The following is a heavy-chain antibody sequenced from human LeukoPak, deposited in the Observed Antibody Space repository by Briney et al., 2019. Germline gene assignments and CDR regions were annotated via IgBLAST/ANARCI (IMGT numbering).Heavy chain of an antibody. Sequence: GGSLRLSCEASGFTFSRYAMMWVRQPPGKGLEWISTIIGSGSGAFYADSVTGRFTISRDNSENTTFLQMDNVRADDTALYYCAKGAATGLVDWFDPWGQGTLVSVS. D-gene: IGHD3/OR15-3a*01. CDR3: AKGAATGLVDWFDP. CDR1: GFTFSRYA. CDR2: IIGSGSGA. J-gene: IGHJ5*02. V-gene: IGHV3-23*01.